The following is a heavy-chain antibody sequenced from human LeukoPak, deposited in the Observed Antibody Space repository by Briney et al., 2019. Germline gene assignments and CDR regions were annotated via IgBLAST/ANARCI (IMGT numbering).Heavy chain of an antibody. CDR1: GGSISSGGYY. CDR2: IYYSGST. V-gene: IGHV4-31*03. CDR3: ARKGGATQVYNWFDP. D-gene: IGHD1-26*01. J-gene: IGHJ5*02. Sequence: SETLSLTCTVSGGSISSGGYYWSWIRQHPGKGLEWIGYIYYSGSTYYNPSLKSRVTISVDTSKNQFSLKLSSVTAADTAVYYCARKGGATQVYNWFDPWGQGTLVTVSS.